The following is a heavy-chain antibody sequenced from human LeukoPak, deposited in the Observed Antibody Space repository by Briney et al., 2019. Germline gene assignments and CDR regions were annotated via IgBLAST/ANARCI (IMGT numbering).Heavy chain of an antibody. CDR1: GYTFTSYY. CDR3: ARTPDLWFGEKEPSTTPSYGTDV. V-gene: IGHV1-46*01. D-gene: IGHD3-10*01. CDR2: INPSGGST. J-gene: IGHJ6*04. Sequence: ASVKVSCKASGYTFTSYYMHWVRQAPGQGLEWMGIINPSGGSTSYAQKFQGRVTMTRDTSTSTVYMELSSLRSEDTAVYYCARTPDLWFGEKEPSTTPSYGTDVWGKGTTVTVSS.